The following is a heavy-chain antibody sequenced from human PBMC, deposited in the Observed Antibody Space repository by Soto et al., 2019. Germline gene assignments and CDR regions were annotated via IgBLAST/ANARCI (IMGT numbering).Heavy chain of an antibody. D-gene: IGHD2-21*01. J-gene: IGHJ6*04. CDR2: ISYSGTT. CDR1: GVSVSSAGYY. CDR3: VRFVNYYYYGVAV. Sequence: QVQLQESGPGLVKPSQTLSLTCTVSGVSVSSAGYYWTWIRQHPGKGLEWMGYISYSGTTYYNPSFKSRITIPLDPPKSRFSLRLSSVTAADTAVYYCVRFVNYYYYGVAVWGKGTTVTASS. V-gene: IGHV4-31*03.